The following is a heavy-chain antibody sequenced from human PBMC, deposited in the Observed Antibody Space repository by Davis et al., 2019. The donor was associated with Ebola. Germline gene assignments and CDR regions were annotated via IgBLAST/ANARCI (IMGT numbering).Heavy chain of an antibody. J-gene: IGHJ6*02. Sequence: SETLSLTCTVSGGSISSYYWSWIRQPPGKGLEWIGYIYYSGSTNYNPSLKSRVTISVDTSKNQFSLKLSSVTAADTAVYYCARRGVGHYYYGMDVWGQGTTVTVSS. CDR1: GGSISSYY. CDR3: ARRGVGHYYYGMDV. CDR2: IYYSGST. V-gene: IGHV4-59*08. D-gene: IGHD1-26*01.